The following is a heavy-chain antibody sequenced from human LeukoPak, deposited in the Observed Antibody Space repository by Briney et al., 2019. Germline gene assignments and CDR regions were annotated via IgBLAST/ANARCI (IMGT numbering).Heavy chain of an antibody. CDR3: ATDPIAAAGTRHY. Sequence: PGRSLRLSCAASGFTFSSYGMHWVRQAPGKGLEWVAVIWYDGSNKYYADSVKGRFTISRDNSKNTLYLQMNSLRAGDTAVYYCATDPIAAAGTRHYWGQGTLVTVSS. CDR1: GFTFSSYG. CDR2: IWYDGSNK. V-gene: IGHV3-33*01. J-gene: IGHJ4*02. D-gene: IGHD6-13*01.